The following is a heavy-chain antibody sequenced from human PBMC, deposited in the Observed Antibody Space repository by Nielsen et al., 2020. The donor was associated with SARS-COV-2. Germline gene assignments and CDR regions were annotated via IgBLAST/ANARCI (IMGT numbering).Heavy chain of an antibody. V-gene: IGHV1-18*04. CDR2: ISAYNGNT. CDR3: ARIVPYDILTGYYNFDY. Sequence: SVKVSCKASGYTFTSYGISWVRQAPGQGLEWMGWISAYNGNTNYAQKLQGRVTMTTDTSTSTAYMELRSLRSDDTAVYYCARIVPYDILTGYYNFDYWGQGTLVTVSS. CDR1: GYTFTSYG. J-gene: IGHJ4*02. D-gene: IGHD3-9*01.